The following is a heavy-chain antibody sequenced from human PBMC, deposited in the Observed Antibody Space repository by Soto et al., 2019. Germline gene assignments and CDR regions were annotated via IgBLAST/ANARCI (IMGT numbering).Heavy chain of an antibody. J-gene: IGHJ6*02. CDR2: IYYSGST. Sequence: QVQLQESGPGLVKPSQTLSLTCTVSGGSISSGDYYWSWIRQPPGKGLEWIGYIYYSGSTYYNPSLKRRVTISVDTSKNQFSLKLSSVTAADTAVYYCAREWRGSRNYYGMDVWGQGTTVTVSS. D-gene: IGHD3-3*01. CDR3: AREWRGSRNYYGMDV. V-gene: IGHV4-30-4*01. CDR1: GGSISSGDYY.